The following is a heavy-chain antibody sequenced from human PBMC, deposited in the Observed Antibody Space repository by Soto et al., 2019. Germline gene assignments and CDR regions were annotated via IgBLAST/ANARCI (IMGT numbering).Heavy chain of an antibody. CDR2: ISSDGGKA. J-gene: IGHJ4*02. CDR1: GFTVSYFG. V-gene: IGHV3-30-3*01. Sequence: GGSLRLSCAASGFTVSYFGLHGVRQAPGKGLEWVAFISSDGGKAYYADSMKGRFTISRDNSKNTLDLQMNSLKPEDTAVYYCARDWAWNYDYWGQGTLVTVSS. D-gene: IGHD1-7*01. CDR3: ARDWAWNYDY.